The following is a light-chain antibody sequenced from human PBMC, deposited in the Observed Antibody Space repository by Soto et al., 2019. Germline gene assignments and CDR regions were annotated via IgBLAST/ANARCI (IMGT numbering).Light chain of an antibody. J-gene: IGKJ5*01. V-gene: IGKV3-11*01. CDR1: QSVSSY. CDR2: DAS. Sequence: IVLTQSTGTLSLSPGERATLSCRASQSVSSYLAWYQQKPGQAPRLLIYDASNRATGIPARFSGSGSGTDFTLTISSLEPEDFAVYYCQQRSNWPPRITFGQGTRLEN. CDR3: QQRSNWPPRIT.